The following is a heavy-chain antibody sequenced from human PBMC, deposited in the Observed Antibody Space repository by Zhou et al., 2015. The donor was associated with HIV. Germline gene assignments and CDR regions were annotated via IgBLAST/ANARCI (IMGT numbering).Heavy chain of an antibody. Sequence: QVQLVQSGADVKKPGASVKVSCKASGYTFSSYGISWVRQAPGQGLEWMGWISAYNGNTNYAQKLQGRVTMTTDTSTRTAYMELRSLRSDDTAVYYCARDRMETAVGYYNHYYGMDVWGQGTTVTVSS. D-gene: IGHD2-21*02. CDR2: ISAYNGNT. V-gene: IGHV1-18*01. J-gene: IGHJ6*02. CDR1: GYTFSSYG. CDR3: ARDRMETAVGYYNHYYGMDV.